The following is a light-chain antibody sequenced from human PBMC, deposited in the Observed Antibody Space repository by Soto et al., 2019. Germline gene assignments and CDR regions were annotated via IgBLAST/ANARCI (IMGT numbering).Light chain of an antibody. CDR1: QSISSH. V-gene: IGKV3-11*01. Sequence: EIVLTQSPATLSLSPGERATLSCRASQSISSHLAWYQHKPGQAPRLLIYDASSRATGIPARFSASGSGTDFTLTIRSLETEDFAVYYCQHRSHWITFGQGTRLEIK. CDR2: DAS. CDR3: QHRSHWIT. J-gene: IGKJ5*01.